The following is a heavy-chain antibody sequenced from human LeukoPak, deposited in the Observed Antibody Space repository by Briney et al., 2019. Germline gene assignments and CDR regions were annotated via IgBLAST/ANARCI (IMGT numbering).Heavy chain of an antibody. D-gene: IGHD3-3*01. CDR1: AGSISSSSYY. V-gene: IGHV4-39*01. J-gene: IGHJ5*02. CDR2: IYYSGST. Sequence: PSETLSLTCTVSAGSISSSSYYWGWIRQPPWKGLEWIGSIYYSGSTYYNPSLKSRGTISVDTSKNLFSLKLSSVTAADTAVYYCASFTIFGVVSDSTLVQGHWFDPWGQGTLVTVSS. CDR3: ASFTIFGVVSDSTLVQGHWFDP.